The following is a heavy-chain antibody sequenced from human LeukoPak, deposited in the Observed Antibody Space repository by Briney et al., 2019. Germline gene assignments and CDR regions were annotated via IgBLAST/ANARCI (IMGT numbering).Heavy chain of an antibody. Sequence: GASVKVSCKASGGTFSSYAISWVRQAPGQGLEWMGRIIPILGIANYAQKFQGRVTITADKSTSTAHMELSSLRSEDTAVYYCARQDGDYVVDYWGQGTLVTVSS. CDR1: GGTFSSYA. CDR2: IIPILGIA. D-gene: IGHD4-17*01. V-gene: IGHV1-69*04. J-gene: IGHJ4*02. CDR3: ARQDGDYVVDY.